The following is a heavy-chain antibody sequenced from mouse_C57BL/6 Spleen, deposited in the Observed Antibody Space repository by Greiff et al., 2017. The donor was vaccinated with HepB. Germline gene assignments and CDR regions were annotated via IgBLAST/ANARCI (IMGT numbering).Heavy chain of an antibody. J-gene: IGHJ3*01. CDR1: GFTFTSYW. V-gene: IGHV1-50*01. CDR3: SGGSRGAY. CDR2: IDPADSYT. Sequence: VQLQQPGAELVKPGASVTLSCKASGFTFTSYWMQWVKQRPGQGLEWIGEIDPADSYTNYNQKFKGKATLTVDTSSSTAYMQLSSLTSEDSAVYYGSGGSRGAYWGQGTLVTVSA.